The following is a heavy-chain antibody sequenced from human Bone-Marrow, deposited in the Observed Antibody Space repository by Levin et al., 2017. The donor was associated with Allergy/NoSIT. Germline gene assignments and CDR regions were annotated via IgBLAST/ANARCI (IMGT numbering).Heavy chain of an antibody. CDR3: VRDLDSSGFSPAVGFDY. CDR2: ISSSGSTI. V-gene: IGHV3-11*01. D-gene: IGHD3-22*01. J-gene: IGHJ4*02. Sequence: GESLKISCGSSGFSFSDYYMSWIRQAPGKGLEWVSYISSSGSTIYFADSVKGRFAISRDNAKNSLYLQMNSLRAEDTAVYYCVRDLDSSGFSPAVGFDYWGRGTLVTVSS. CDR1: GFSFSDYY.